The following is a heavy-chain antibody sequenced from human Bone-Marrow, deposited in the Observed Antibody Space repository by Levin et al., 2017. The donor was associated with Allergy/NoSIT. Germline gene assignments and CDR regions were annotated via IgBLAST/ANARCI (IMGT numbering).Heavy chain of an antibody. D-gene: IGHD2-15*01. Sequence: GGSLRLSCAASGFTFSSYAMHWVRQAPGKGLEWVAVISYDGSNKYYADSVKGRFTISRDNSKNTLYLQMNSLRAEDTAVYYCARGSPGYCSGGSCSKVDYWGQGTLVTVSS. V-gene: IGHV3-30-3*01. CDR3: ARGSPGYCSGGSCSKVDY. J-gene: IGHJ4*02. CDR2: ISYDGSNK. CDR1: GFTFSSYA.